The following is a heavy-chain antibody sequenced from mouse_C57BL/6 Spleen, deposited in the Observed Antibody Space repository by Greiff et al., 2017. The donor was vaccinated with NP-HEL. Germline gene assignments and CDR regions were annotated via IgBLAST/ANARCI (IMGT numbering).Heavy chain of an antibody. CDR3: ARDFYYYGSSPYAMDY. J-gene: IGHJ4*01. D-gene: IGHD1-1*01. CDR2: IDPSDSET. V-gene: IGHV1-52*01. Sequence: VQLQQPGAELVRPGSSVKLSCKASGYTFTSYWMHWVKQRPIQGLEWIGNIDPSDSETHYNQKFKDKATLTVDKSSSTAYMQLSSLTSEDSAVYYCARDFYYYGSSPYAMDYWGQGTSVTVSS. CDR1: GYTFTSYW.